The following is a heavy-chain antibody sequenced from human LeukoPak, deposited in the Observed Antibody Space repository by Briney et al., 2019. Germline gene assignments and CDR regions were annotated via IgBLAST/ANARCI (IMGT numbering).Heavy chain of an antibody. V-gene: IGHV3-33*01. CDR3: ARDLDDILTGYLSYGMDV. D-gene: IGHD3-9*01. J-gene: IGHJ6*02. CDR1: GFTFSSYG. Sequence: GGSLRLSCAASGFTFSSYGMHWVRQAPGKGLEWVAVWYDGSNKYYADSVKGRFTISRDNSKNTLYLQMNSLRAEDTAVYYCARDLDDILTGYLSYGMDVWGQGTTVTVSS. CDR2: WYDGSNK.